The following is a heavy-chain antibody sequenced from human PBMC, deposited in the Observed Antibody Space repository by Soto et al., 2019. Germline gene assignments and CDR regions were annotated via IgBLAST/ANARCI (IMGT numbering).Heavy chain of an antibody. CDR1: SLSLYD. Sequence: WGSLRLSCEVSSLSLYDVHWVRQAPGKGLGWVAMKSSDGNRQDYADTGKGRFIISANTLVNMLYWDMNTLRHDDKGIAYCARDHGCCIAGVAGNWGQGALVTVSS. V-gene: IGHV3-30*04. J-gene: IGHJ4*02. CDR2: KSSDGNRQ. D-gene: IGHD6-13*01. CDR3: ARDHGCCIAGVAGN.